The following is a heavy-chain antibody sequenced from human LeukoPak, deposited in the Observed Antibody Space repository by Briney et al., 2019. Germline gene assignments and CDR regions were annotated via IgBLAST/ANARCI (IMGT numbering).Heavy chain of an antibody. D-gene: IGHD6-19*01. V-gene: IGHV3-21*01. CDR1: GFTFSTYS. J-gene: IGHJ4*02. CDR2: ISSGSTYI. CDR3: ARRYSSGWSSAVDY. Sequence: GGSLRLSCAASGFTFSTYSMTWVRQTPGKGLEWVSSISSGSTYIYYADSPKGRFTISRDNAKNSLYLQMNGLRAEDTAVYYCARRYSSGWSSAVDYWGQGTLVTVSS.